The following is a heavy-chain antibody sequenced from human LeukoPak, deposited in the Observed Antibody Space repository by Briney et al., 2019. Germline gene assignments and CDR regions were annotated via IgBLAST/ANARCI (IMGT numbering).Heavy chain of an antibody. CDR2: IYYSGST. V-gene: IGHV4-39*07. CDR1: GGSISSSSYY. Sequence: SETLSLTCTVSGGSISSSSYYWGWIRQPPGKGLEWIGSIYYSGSTYYNPSLKSRVTISVDTSKNQFSLKLSSVIAADTAVYYCARPYYDYAFDIWGQGTMVTVSS. CDR3: ARPYYDYAFDI. D-gene: IGHD3-3*01. J-gene: IGHJ3*02.